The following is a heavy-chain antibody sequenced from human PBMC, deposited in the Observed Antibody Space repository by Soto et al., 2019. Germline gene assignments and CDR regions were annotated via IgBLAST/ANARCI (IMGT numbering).Heavy chain of an antibody. V-gene: IGHV4-31*03. D-gene: IGHD6-6*01. CDR1: GESINSGGYY. CDR2: IYDSESA. CDR3: ARASRSSSAADY. J-gene: IGHJ4*02. Sequence: QVQLQESGPGLVKPSQTLSLTCSVSGESINSGGYYWSWIRHHPGKGLEWIGYIYDSESAYYNPSLKSRVTISMDTSKNHFAMRLSSVTAADTAVYYCARASRSSSAADYWGQGTQVTVSS.